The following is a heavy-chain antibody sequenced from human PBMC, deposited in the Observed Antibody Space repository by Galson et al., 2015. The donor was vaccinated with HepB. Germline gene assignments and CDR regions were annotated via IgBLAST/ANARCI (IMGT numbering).Heavy chain of an antibody. CDR3: ASEDGSDYNPYYHDLDV. V-gene: IGHV6-1*01. Sequence: CAISGDSVSSNSAAWNWIRQSPSRGLEWLGRTYYRSKWYNDYAVSVKSRITINPDTFKNRFSLQLKSLPPDDTAVYYCASEDGSDYNPYYHDLDVWGQGTTVTVAS. CDR2: TYYRSKWYN. D-gene: IGHD3-10*01. CDR1: GDSVSSNSAA. J-gene: IGHJ6*02.